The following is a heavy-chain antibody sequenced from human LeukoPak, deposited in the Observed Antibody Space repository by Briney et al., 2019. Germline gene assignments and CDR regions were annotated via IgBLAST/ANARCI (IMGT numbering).Heavy chain of an antibody. D-gene: IGHD6-6*01. CDR1: GFTFSSYW. V-gene: IGHV3-7*01. CDR3: ARDLDPSSSPFPYYFDY. CDR2: IKQDASEI. J-gene: IGHJ4*02. Sequence: GGSLRLSCAASGFTFSSYWMNWVRQAPGKGLEWVAIIKQDASEIYYVDSVKGRFTISRDNAKNSLYLQMNSLRAVDTAVYYCARDLDPSSSPFPYYFDYWGQGTLVTVSS.